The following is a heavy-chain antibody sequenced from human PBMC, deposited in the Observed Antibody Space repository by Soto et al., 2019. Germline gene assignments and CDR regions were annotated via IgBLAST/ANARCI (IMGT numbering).Heavy chain of an antibody. V-gene: IGHV3-33*01. D-gene: IGHD6-13*01. J-gene: IGHJ4*02. CDR3: ARSSAAGRGDFDY. CDR1: GFTFSTYG. Sequence: ESGGGVVQPGRSLRLSCAASGFTFSTYGMHWVRQAPGKGLEWVAVIWYDGSNKYYADSVKGRFTISRDNSKNTLYVQMNSLRVEDTAVYYCARSSAAGRGDFDYWGQGTLVSVSS. CDR2: IWYDGSNK.